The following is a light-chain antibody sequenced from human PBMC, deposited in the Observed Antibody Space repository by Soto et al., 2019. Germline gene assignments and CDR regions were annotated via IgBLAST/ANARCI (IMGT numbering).Light chain of an antibody. J-gene: IGLJ3*02. Sequence: QSVLTQSPSASASLGASVKLTCTLSSGHNNHAIAWHQQQPEKGPRFLMKLDSDGSHKKGDGIPDRFSGSSSGAERYLTISRLQSEDEADYYCQTCDSGAWVFGGGTKLTGL. CDR1: SGHNNHA. CDR2: LDSDGSH. V-gene: IGLV4-69*01. CDR3: QTCDSGAWV.